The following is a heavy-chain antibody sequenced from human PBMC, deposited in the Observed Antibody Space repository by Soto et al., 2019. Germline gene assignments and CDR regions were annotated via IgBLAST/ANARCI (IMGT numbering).Heavy chain of an antibody. Sequence: GGSLRLSCAASGFTFSSYAMHWVRQAPGKGLEWVAVISYDGSNKYYADSVKGRFTISRDNSKNTLYLQMNSLRAEDTAVYYCATKYYHDSSGYSDYWGQGTMVTVYS. D-gene: IGHD3-22*01. CDR3: ATKYYHDSSGYSDY. V-gene: IGHV3-30-3*01. CDR2: ISYDGSNK. CDR1: GFTFSSYA. J-gene: IGHJ4*02.